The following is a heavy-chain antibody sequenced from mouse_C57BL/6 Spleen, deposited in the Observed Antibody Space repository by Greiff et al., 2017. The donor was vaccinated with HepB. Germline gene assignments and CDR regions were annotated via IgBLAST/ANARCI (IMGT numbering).Heavy chain of an antibody. CDR2: IRNKANGYTT. Sequence: EVLLVESGGGLVQPGCSLSLSCAASGFTFPAYYMSWVRQPPGKALEWLGFIRNKANGYTTEYSASVKGRFTISRDNSQSILYLQMNALRAEDSATYYCGRYRRVAMDYWGQGTSVTVSS. J-gene: IGHJ4*01. CDR1: GFTFPAYY. V-gene: IGHV7-3*01. CDR3: GRYRRVAMDY.